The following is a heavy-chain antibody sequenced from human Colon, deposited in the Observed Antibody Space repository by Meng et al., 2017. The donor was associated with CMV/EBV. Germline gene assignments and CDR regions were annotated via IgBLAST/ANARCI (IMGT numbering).Heavy chain of an antibody. J-gene: IGHJ4*02. CDR2: IYPSGTT. CDR3: AGGRVAGAFDS. Sequence: VSGAAIDSRSYYWGWPRQTLGKGLGWIGSIYPSGTTYYSPSLTSRITITLDTSKRQLSLKLTSLTVAETAVYYCAGGRVAGAFDSWGQGSVVTVSS. CDR1: GAAIDSRSYY. V-gene: IGHV4-39*07. D-gene: IGHD6-19*01.